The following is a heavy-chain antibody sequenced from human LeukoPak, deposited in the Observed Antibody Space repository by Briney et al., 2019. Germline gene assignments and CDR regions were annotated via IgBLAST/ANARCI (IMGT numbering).Heavy chain of an antibody. CDR3: AKDSGITMIMGDAFDI. V-gene: IGHV3-23*01. J-gene: IGHJ3*02. D-gene: IGHD3-22*01. CDR2: ISGSGGST. Sequence: GESLRLSCAASGFTFSNYWMTWVRQAPGKGLEWVSAISGSGGSTYYADSVKGRFTISRDNSKNTLYLQMNSLRAEDTAVYYCAKDSGITMIMGDAFDIWGQGTMVTVSS. CDR1: GFTFSNYW.